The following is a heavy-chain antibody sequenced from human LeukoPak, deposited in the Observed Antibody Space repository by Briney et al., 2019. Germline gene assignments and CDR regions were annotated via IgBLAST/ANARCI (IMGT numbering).Heavy chain of an antibody. J-gene: IGHJ3*02. Sequence: SETLSLTCTVSGGYISSSSYYWGWIRQPPGKGLEWIGSIYYSGSTYYNPSLKSRVTISVDTSKNQFSLKLSSVTAADTAVYYCAREPPADSGSNDAFDIWGQGTMVTVSS. CDR2: IYYSGST. V-gene: IGHV4-39*02. D-gene: IGHD1-26*01. CDR3: AREPPADSGSNDAFDI. CDR1: GGYISSSSYY.